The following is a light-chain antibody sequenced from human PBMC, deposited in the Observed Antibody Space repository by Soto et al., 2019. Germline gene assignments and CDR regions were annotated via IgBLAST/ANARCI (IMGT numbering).Light chain of an antibody. V-gene: IGKV1D-12*01. CDR3: QQANTFLPLT. J-gene: IGKJ4*01. Sequence: DIPMTQSPSSVSASVGDRVTITCRASQDISSWLAWYQQKPGQAPKLMIYGASRLQSGVPSRFSGSGSGTDFTLTISSLQPEDFAIYYCQQANTFLPLTFGGGTKVEI. CDR1: QDISSW. CDR2: GAS.